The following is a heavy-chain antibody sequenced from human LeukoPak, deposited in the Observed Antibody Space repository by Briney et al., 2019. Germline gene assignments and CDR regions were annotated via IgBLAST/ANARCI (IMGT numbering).Heavy chain of an antibody. J-gene: IGHJ6*02. CDR1: GFTFSSYG. V-gene: IGHV3-30*03. CDR2: ISYDGSNK. Sequence: GGSLRLSCAASGFTFSSYGMHWVRQAPGKGLEWVVVISYDGSNKYYADSVKGRFTISRDNCKNTLYLQMNSLRAEDTAVYYCARDKAVGAIVYYYYGMDVWGQGTTVTVSS. CDR3: ARDKAVGAIVYYYYGMDV. D-gene: IGHD3-16*02.